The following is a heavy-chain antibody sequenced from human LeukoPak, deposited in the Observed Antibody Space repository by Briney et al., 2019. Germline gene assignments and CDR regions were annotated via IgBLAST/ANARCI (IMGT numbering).Heavy chain of an antibody. CDR2: INHSGST. D-gene: IGHD2-2*01. J-gene: IGHJ4*02. CDR1: GGSFSGYY. V-gene: IGHV4-34*01. CDR3: ARELVVPAANYFDY. Sequence: SETLSLTCAVYGGSFSGYYWSWIRQPPVKGLEWIGEINHSGSTNYNPSLKSRVTISVDTSKNQFSLKLSSVTAADTAVYYCARELVVPAANYFDYWGQGTLVTVSS.